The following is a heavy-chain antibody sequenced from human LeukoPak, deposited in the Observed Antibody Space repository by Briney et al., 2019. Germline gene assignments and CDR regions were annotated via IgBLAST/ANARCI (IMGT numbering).Heavy chain of an antibody. CDR3: ARGRYDILTGYYKEFDY. V-gene: IGHV1-8*02. D-gene: IGHD3-9*01. CDR1: GGTFSSYA. CDR2: MNPNSGNT. Sequence: ASVKVSCKASGGTFSSYAISWVRQATGQGLEWMGWMNPNSGNTGYAQKFQGRVTMTRNTSISTAYMELSSLRSEDTAVYYCARGRYDILTGYYKEFDYWGQGTLVTVSS. J-gene: IGHJ4*02.